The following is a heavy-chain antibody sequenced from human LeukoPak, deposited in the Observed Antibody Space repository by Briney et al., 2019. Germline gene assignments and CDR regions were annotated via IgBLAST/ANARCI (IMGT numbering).Heavy chain of an antibody. CDR2: IYTSGST. CDR1: GGFISSYY. D-gene: IGHD3-10*01. V-gene: IGHV4-4*07. J-gene: IGHJ6*03. Sequence: PSETLSLTCTVSGGFISSYYWSWIRQPDRKGLEWNGRIYTSGSTNYNPSLKSRVTMSVDTSKNQFSLKLSSVTAADTAVYYCARVPWGYGSVPWGNRDYYYYMDVWGKGTTVTVSS. CDR3: ARVPWGYGSVPWGNRDYYYYMDV.